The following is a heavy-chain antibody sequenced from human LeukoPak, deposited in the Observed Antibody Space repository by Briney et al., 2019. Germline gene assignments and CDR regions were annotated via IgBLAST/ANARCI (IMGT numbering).Heavy chain of an antibody. D-gene: IGHD3-3*01. J-gene: IGHJ5*02. CDR2: ISYDGSNK. CDR3: ARDITGVVTPSQGFDP. Sequence: GRSLRLSCAASGFTFSSYAMHWVRQAPGKGLEWVAVISYDGSNKYYADSVKGRFTISRDNSKNTLYLQMNSLRAEDTAVYYCARDITGVVTPSQGFDPWGQGTLVTVSS. V-gene: IGHV3-30-3*01. CDR1: GFTFSSYA.